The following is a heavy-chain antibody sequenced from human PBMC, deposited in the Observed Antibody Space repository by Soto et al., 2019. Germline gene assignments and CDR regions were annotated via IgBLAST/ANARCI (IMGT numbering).Heavy chain of an antibody. D-gene: IGHD3-3*01. Sequence: SEPLSLTCTVSGVYISSYYWSWIRQPPGKGLEWIGYIYYSGSTNYNPSLKSRVTISVDTSKNQFSLKLSSVTAADTAVYYCARVVGAYYDFWSGYPSSYFDYWGQGTLVTVSS. CDR2: IYYSGST. CDR1: GVYISSYY. CDR3: ARVVGAYYDFWSGYPSSYFDY. V-gene: IGHV4-59*01. J-gene: IGHJ4*02.